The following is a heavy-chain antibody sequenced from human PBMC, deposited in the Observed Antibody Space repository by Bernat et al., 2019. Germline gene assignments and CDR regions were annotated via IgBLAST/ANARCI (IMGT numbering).Heavy chain of an antibody. CDR2: IYYSGST. V-gene: IGHV4-61*05. D-gene: IGHD3-3*01. CDR3: ARLYDFWSGRYGMDV. J-gene: IGHJ6*02. CDR1: GGSISSSSYY. Sequence: QLQLQESGPGLVKPSETLSLTCTVSGGSISSSSYYWGWIRQHPGKGLEWIGYIYYSGSTNYNPSLKSRVTISVDTSKNQFSLKLSSVTAADTAVYYCARLYDFWSGRYGMDVWGQGTTVTVSS.